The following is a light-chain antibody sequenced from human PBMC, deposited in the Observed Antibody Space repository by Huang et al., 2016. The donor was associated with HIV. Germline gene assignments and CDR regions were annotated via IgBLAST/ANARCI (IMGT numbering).Light chain of an antibody. CDR2: AAS. V-gene: IGKV3-20*01. CDR1: QSVDSSS. J-gene: IGKJ2*01. Sequence: EIVLTQSPGTLFLSPGERATLSCRASQSVDSSSLAWYQQKPGQAPRLLIYAASRRATGIPDRFSGSGSGTDFTLTIGRLEPEDFAVYYCQQYGISPPYTFGQGTKLDIK. CDR3: QQYGISPPYT.